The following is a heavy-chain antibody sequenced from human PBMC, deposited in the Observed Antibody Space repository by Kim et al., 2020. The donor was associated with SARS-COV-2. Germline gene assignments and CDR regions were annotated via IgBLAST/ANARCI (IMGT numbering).Heavy chain of an antibody. V-gene: IGHV4-34*01. CDR2: INHSGST. Sequence: SETLSLTCAVYGGSFSGYYWSWIRQPPGKGLEWIGEINHSGSTNYNPSLKSRVTISVDTSKNQFSLKLSSVTAADTAVYYCARANYDILTGYANYYYYYGMDVWGQGTTVTVSS. J-gene: IGHJ6*02. CDR1: GGSFSGYY. CDR3: ARANYDILTGYANYYYYYGMDV. D-gene: IGHD3-9*01.